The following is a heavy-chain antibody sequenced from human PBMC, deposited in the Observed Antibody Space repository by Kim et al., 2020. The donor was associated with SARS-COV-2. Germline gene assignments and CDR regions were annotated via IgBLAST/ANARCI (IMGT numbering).Heavy chain of an antibody. Sequence: GGSLRLSCAASAFTFSSYAMHWVRQAPGKGLEWVAVISYDGSNKYYADSVKGRFTISRDNSKNTLYLQMNSQRPEDTAVYYCARLEGGINAFDIWGQGTMVTVSS. CDR3: ARLEGGINAFDI. J-gene: IGHJ3*02. CDR1: AFTFSSYA. V-gene: IGHV3-30*04. CDR2: ISYDGSNK. D-gene: IGHD3-10*01.